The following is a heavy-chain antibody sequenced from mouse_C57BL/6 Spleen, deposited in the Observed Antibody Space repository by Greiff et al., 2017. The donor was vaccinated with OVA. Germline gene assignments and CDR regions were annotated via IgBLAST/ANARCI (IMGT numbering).Heavy chain of an antibody. Sequence: EVMLVESGGGLVKPGGSLKLSCAASGFTFSSCAMSWVRQTPEKRLEWVATISDGGSYTYYPDNVKGRFTISRDNAKNNLYLQMRHLKSEDTAMYYCARDGDYDAYWGQGTLVTVSA. V-gene: IGHV5-4*01. CDR2: ISDGGSYT. CDR1: GFTFSSCA. D-gene: IGHD2-4*01. J-gene: IGHJ3*01. CDR3: ARDGDYDAY.